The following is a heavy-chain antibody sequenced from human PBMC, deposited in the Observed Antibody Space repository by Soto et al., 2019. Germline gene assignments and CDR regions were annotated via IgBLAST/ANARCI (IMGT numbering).Heavy chain of an antibody. CDR2: ISYSGCT. Sequence: SETLSLTCTVSGGSISSYYCSWIRQPPGKGLEWIGNISYSGCTNYNPSLQSRLTISVDTSQNQVSLTLSSVTAADTAVYYCAKLVGYCSGTSCYGHYAMDVWGQGTTVTVSS. V-gene: IGHV4-59*08. D-gene: IGHD2-2*01. CDR3: AKLVGYCSGTSCYGHYAMDV. J-gene: IGHJ6*02. CDR1: GGSISSYY.